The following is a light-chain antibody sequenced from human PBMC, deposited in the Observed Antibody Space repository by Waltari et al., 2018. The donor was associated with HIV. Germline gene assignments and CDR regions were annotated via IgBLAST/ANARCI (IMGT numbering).Light chain of an antibody. CDR2: AAS. CDR3: QQTYSTPQT. Sequence: DIQMTQSPSSLSAYMRDRVTITCRASQNINSHLNWYQQKPGKAPKLLIYAASSLESGVPSRFSGSGSGTDFTLTISSLQAEDFATYYCQQTYSTPQTFGQGTKVEVK. CDR1: QNINSH. J-gene: IGKJ1*01. V-gene: IGKV1-39*01.